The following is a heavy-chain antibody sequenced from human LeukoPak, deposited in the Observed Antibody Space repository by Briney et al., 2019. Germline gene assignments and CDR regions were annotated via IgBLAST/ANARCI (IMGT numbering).Heavy chain of an antibody. CDR1: GFAFSSYA. J-gene: IGHJ4*02. CDR2: INNSGTST. D-gene: IGHD1-1*01. CDR3: ARSLRWNLVGFDY. V-gene: IGHV3-23*05. Sequence: PSGSLRLYGAASGFAFSSYAINWVRPAPGQGLQWVSVINNSGTSTFYAGSVKGRFTISRDNSRNTLYLQMSSLRGEDTALYFCARSLRWNLVGFDYWCQGTLVTVSS.